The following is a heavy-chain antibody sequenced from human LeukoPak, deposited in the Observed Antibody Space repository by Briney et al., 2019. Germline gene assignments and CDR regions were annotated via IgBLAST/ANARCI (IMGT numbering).Heavy chain of an antibody. D-gene: IGHD1/OR15-1a*01. CDR3: ARAWSNSRLKTGYFQL. CDR1: GYTFTNYD. J-gene: IGHJ1*01. CDR2: MNPNSGNV. Sequence: ASVKVSCKASGYTFTNYDINWVRQAPGQGPEWMVWMNPNSGNVGYAQSFQGRVTMTRNTSISTAYMELSSLTSQDTAVYYCARAWSNSRLKTGYFQLWGQGTRVTVSS. V-gene: IGHV1-8*01.